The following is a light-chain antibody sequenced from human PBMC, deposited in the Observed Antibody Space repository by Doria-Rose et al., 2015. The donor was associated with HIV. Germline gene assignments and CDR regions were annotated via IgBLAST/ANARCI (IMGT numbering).Light chain of an antibody. CDR2: DAS. CDR3: QQRAIPLT. Sequence: DIVLTQSPVTLSLYPGERAAVSCRASQIVTSPLVWYQQRSGQPPRLLIYDASNRATGVPARFSGSGSGTDFTLTISSLEPEDSAVYYCQQRAIPLTFGGGTKVEIK. J-gene: IGKJ4*01. V-gene: IGKV3-11*01. CDR1: QIVTSP.